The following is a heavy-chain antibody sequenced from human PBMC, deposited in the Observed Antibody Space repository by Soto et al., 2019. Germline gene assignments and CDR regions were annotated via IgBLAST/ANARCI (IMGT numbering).Heavy chain of an antibody. CDR2: ISYDGSNK. CDR1: GFTFSSYG. Sequence: PGGSLRLSCAASGFTFSSYGMHWVRQAPGKGLEWVAVISYDGSNKYYADSVKGRFTISRDNSKNTLYLQMNSLRAEDTAVYYWAKDPVSYAEYYYYYYGMDVWGQGSTVTVSS. CDR3: AKDPVSYAEYYYYYYGMDV. V-gene: IGHV3-30*18. D-gene: IGHD1-26*01. J-gene: IGHJ6*02.